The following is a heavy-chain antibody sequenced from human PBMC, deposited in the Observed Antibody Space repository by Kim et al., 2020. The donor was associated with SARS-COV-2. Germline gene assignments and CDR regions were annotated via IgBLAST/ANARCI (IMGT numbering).Heavy chain of an antibody. J-gene: IGHJ4*02. CDR3: AKASSEYSSSFDY. Sequence: GGSLRLSCAVSGFTFDDYAMHWVRQAPGKGLEWVSGISWSSGSIYYADSVKGRFTISRDNAKNSLYLQMNSLRAEDTAFYYCAKASSEYSSSFDYWGQG. CDR1: GFTFDDYA. CDR2: ISWSSGSI. D-gene: IGHD6-6*01. V-gene: IGHV3-9*01.